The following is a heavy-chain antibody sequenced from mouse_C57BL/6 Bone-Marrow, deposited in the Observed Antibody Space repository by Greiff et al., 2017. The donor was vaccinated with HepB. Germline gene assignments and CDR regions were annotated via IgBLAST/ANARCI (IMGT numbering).Heavy chain of an antibody. Sequence: VQLQQSGPELVKPGASVKISCKASGYAFSSSWMNWVKQRPGKGLVWIGRIYPGDGDTNYNGKFKGKATLTADKSSSTAYRQLSSLTSEDSAVYFCAPNYYGSSYWYFDGWGTGTTVTVSS. V-gene: IGHV1-82*01. CDR3: APNYYGSSYWYFDG. CDR1: GYAFSSSW. D-gene: IGHD1-1*01. J-gene: IGHJ1*03. CDR2: IYPGDGDT.